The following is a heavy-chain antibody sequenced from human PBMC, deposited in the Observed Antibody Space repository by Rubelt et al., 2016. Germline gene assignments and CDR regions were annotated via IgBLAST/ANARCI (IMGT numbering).Heavy chain of an antibody. CDR1: GGSFSGFY. V-gene: IGHV4-34*01. CDR3: ARGRDYGDFPPLGY. J-gene: IGHJ4*02. Sequence: QVQLQQWGAGLLKPSETLSLTCAVYGGSFSGFYWTWIRQTPGKGPEWIGEINDSGSTNYNPSLKSRVTISVDTSKNQFSLKLSLVTAADTAVYYCARGRDYGDFPPLGYWGQGTLVTVSP. D-gene: IGHD4-17*01. CDR2: INDSGST.